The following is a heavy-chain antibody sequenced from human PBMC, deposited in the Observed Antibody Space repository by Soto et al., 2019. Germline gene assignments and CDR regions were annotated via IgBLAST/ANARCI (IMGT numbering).Heavy chain of an antibody. J-gene: IGHJ6*02. V-gene: IGHV3-11*06. CDR2: ISSSSSYT. CDR1: GFTCSGYY. Sequence: GYXRLTKAASGFTCSGYYMSWVRQAPGKGLEWVSYISSSSSYTNYADSVKGRFTISRDNAKNSLYLQMNSLRAEDTAVYYCASGHYYYYGMDVWGQGTTDPVS. CDR3: ASGHYYYYGMDV.